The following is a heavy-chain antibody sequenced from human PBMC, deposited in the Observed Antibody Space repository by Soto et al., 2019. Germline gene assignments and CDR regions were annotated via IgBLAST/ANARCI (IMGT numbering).Heavy chain of an antibody. J-gene: IGHJ4*02. Sequence: PGGSLRLSCAASGLTFSSYSMNWVRQAPGKGLEWVSYISSSSSTIYYADSVKGRFTISRDNAKNSLYLQMNSLRDEDTAVYYCARDPHYYDSSGYYSNDYWGQGTLVTVSS. CDR2: ISSSSSTI. CDR3: ARDPHYYDSSGYYSNDY. D-gene: IGHD3-22*01. CDR1: GLTFSSYS. V-gene: IGHV3-48*02.